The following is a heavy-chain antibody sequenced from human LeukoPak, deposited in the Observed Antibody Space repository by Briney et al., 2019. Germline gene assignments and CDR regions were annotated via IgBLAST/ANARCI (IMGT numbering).Heavy chain of an antibody. V-gene: IGHV1-2*02. CDR1: GYTFTGYY. CDR2: INPNSGGT. CDR3: ARDTARITIFGVAKYMDV. J-gene: IGHJ6*03. Sequence: ASVKVSCKASGYTFTGYYIHWVRQALGQGLEWMGWINPNSGGTNYAQKFQGRVTMTRDTSISTAYMELSRLRSDDTAVYYCARDTARITIFGVAKYMDVWGKGTTVTVSS. D-gene: IGHD3-3*01.